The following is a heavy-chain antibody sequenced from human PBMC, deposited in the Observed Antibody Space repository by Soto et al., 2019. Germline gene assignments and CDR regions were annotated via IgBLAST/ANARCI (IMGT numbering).Heavy chain of an antibody. CDR3: ARANLDCSSTSCYASPNYYYGMDV. D-gene: IGHD2-2*01. V-gene: IGHV1-2*04. J-gene: IGHJ6*02. Sequence: ASVKVSCQASGYTFTGYYMHWVRQAPGQGLEWMGWINPNSGGTNYAQKFQGWVTMTRDTSISTAYMELSRLRSDDTAVYYCARANLDCSSTSCYASPNYYYGMDVWGQGTTVTVSS. CDR1: GYTFTGYY. CDR2: INPNSGGT.